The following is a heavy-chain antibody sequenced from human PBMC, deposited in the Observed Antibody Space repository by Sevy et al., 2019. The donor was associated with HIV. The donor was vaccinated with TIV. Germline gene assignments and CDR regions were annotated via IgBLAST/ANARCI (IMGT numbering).Heavy chain of an antibody. V-gene: IGHV4-39*01. CDR3: ARWYGNNFDY. Sequence: SETLSLTCTVSGGTISSSSYRWGWIRQPPGKGLEWVGSIYHTGAADDNPSLKGRVTMSVETSKNQFSLEVGSVTAADSAVYYCARWYGNNFDYWGQGALVTVSS. J-gene: IGHJ4*02. CDR1: GGTISSSSYR. D-gene: IGHD3-10*01. CDR2: IYHTGAA.